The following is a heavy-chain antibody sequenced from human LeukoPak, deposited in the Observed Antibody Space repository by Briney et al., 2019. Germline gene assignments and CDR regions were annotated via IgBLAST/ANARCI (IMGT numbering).Heavy chain of an antibody. CDR1: GFTFSSYW. J-gene: IGHJ4*02. D-gene: IGHD1-26*01. V-gene: IGHV3-7*01. CDR2: IKQDGSEK. CDR3: ARGRKRATTPLWVYDY. Sequence: GGSLRLSCAASGFTFSSYWMSWVRQAPGKGLEWVANIKQDGSEKYYVDSVKGRFTISRDNSKNTLYLQMNSLRAEDTAVYYCARGRKRATTPLWVYDYWGQGTLVTVSS.